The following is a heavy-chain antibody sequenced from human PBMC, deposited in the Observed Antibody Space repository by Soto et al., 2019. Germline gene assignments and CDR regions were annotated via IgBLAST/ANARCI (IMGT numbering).Heavy chain of an antibody. J-gene: IGHJ4*02. CDR3: ARYPDYYDSSGHDY. D-gene: IGHD3-22*01. V-gene: IGHV4-61*01. CDR1: GFSVSGVRYY. Sequence: VTPSLPRPFTGFSVSGVRYYLICQRPSPGKGLEWIGYIYYSGSTNYNPSLKSRVTISVDTSKNQFSLKLSSVTAADTAVYYCARYPDYYDSSGHDYWGQGILV. CDR2: IYYSGST.